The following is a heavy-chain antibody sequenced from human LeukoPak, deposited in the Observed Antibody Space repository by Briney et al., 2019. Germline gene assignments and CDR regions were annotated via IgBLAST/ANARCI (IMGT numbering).Heavy chain of an antibody. CDR3: ARGGRWLQSTADY. CDR1: GFTFSSYA. Sequence: GGSLTLSCAASGFTFSSYAMHWVRQAPGKGLEWVAVISYDGSNKYYADSVKGRFTISRDNSKNTLYLQMNSLRAEDTAVYYCARGGRWLQSTADYWGQGTLVTVSS. D-gene: IGHD5-24*01. CDR2: ISYDGSNK. J-gene: IGHJ4*02. V-gene: IGHV3-30-3*01.